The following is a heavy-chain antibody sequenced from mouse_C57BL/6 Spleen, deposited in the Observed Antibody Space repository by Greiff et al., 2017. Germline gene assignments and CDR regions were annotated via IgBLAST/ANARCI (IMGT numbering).Heavy chain of an antibody. CDR2: INPNNGGT. Sequence: VQLQQSGPELVKPGASVKISCKASGYTFTDYYMNWVKQSHGKSLEWIGDINPNNGGTSYNQKFKGKATLTVDKSSSTAYMELRSLTSEDSAVYYCARGEVTGDYWGQGTTLTVSS. D-gene: IGHD2-2*01. V-gene: IGHV1-26*01. J-gene: IGHJ2*01. CDR1: GYTFTDYY. CDR3: ARGEVTGDY.